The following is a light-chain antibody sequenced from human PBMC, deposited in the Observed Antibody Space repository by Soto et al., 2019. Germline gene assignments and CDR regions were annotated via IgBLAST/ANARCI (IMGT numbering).Light chain of an antibody. V-gene: IGKV3-15*01. J-gene: IGKJ2*01. CDR3: QHYNFWPHT. CDR1: QSVRDN. Sequence: TQSPATLAVSPGEGATLSCRASQSVRDNLAWYQQKPGQAPRLLIYRASTRATGVPARFSGSGSGTEFTLTISSRQSEDVSVYFCQHYNFWPHTFGQGTKLEIK. CDR2: RAS.